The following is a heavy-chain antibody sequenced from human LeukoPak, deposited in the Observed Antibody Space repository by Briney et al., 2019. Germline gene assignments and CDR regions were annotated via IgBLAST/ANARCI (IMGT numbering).Heavy chain of an antibody. V-gene: IGHV3-30*18. CDR1: GFTFSSYD. D-gene: IGHD2-21*02. Sequence: GRSLRLSCAASGFTFSSYDMHWVRQAPGKGLEWVAVISYDGRNKCYADSVKGRFTIPRDNSKNTLYLQMNSLRAEDTAVYYCAKAWADYYFDYGGQGTLVTVSS. CDR3: AKAWADYYFDY. CDR2: ISYDGRNK. J-gene: IGHJ4*02.